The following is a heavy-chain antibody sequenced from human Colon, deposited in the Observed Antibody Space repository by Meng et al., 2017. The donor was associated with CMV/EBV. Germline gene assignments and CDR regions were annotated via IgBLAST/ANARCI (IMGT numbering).Heavy chain of an antibody. J-gene: IGHJ1*01. Sequence: QLQLRESGPGLVKPSETLPLTCTVSGGSISGHYWTWIRRPAGEGLQWLGRIYSNGRIDENYSLRSRVTISVDTSKNQLSLRLTSVTAADTAVYYCGRAGARGVPIDVWGRGTLVTVSS. D-gene: IGHD3-10*01. CDR1: GGSISGHY. CDR2: IYSNGRI. V-gene: IGHV4-4*07. CDR3: GRAGARGVPIDV.